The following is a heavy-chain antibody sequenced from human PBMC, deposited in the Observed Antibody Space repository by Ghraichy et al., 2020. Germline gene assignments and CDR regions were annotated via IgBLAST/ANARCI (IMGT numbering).Heavy chain of an antibody. V-gene: IGHV3-48*02. CDR1: GFTFSSYS. CDR3: ARDLQQLGYWYFDL. CDR2: ISSSSSTI. Sequence: GGSLRLSCAASGFTFSSYSMNWVRQAPGKGLEWVSYISSSSSTIYYADSVKGRFTISRDNAKNSLYLQMNGLRDEDTAVYYCARDLQQLGYWYFDLWGRGTLVTVSS. J-gene: IGHJ2*01. D-gene: IGHD6-6*01.